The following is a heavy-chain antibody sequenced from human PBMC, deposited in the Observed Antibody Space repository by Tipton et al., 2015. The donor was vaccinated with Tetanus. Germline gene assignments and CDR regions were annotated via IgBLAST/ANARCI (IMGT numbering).Heavy chain of an antibody. CDR3: ARLSSSANDAHAFDI. Sequence: TLSLTCAVYGGSFSGYYWSWIRQPPGKGLEWIGEINHSGSTNYNPSLKSRITISVDTSKNNFSLRVSSVTAADTAVYYCARLSSSANDAHAFDIWGQGTMVTVSS. V-gene: IGHV4-34*01. D-gene: IGHD3-22*01. CDR2: INHSGST. J-gene: IGHJ3*02. CDR1: GGSFSGYY.